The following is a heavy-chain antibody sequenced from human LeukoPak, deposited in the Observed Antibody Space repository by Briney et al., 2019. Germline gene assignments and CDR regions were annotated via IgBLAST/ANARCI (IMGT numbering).Heavy chain of an antibody. J-gene: IGHJ4*02. Sequence: SETLSLTCAVYGGSFSGYYWSWIRQPPGKGLEWIGEINHSGSTNYNPSLKSRVTISVDTSKNQFSLKLSSVTATDTAVYYCARGSIAAADYWGQGTLVTVSS. V-gene: IGHV4-34*01. D-gene: IGHD6-13*01. CDR1: GGSFSGYY. CDR3: ARGSIAAADY. CDR2: INHSGST.